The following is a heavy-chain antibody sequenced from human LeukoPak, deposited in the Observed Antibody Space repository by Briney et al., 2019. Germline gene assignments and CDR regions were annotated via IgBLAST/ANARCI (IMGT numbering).Heavy chain of an antibody. V-gene: IGHV3-11*01. CDR3: ARDGHAYGRGSPHY. D-gene: IGHD3-10*01. Sequence: GGSLRLSCAASGFTFSDYYMSWIRQAPGKGLEWVSYISSSGSTKYYADSVKGRFTISRDNAKNSYLQMNSLRAEGTAVYYCARDGHAYGRGSPHYWGQGTLVTVSS. J-gene: IGHJ4*02. CDR1: GFTFSDYY. CDR2: ISSSGSTK.